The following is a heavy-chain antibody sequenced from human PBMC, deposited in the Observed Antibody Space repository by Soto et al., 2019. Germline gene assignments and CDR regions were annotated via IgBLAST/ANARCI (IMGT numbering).Heavy chain of an antibody. CDR3: ARVLVGGTYVAATYYYSYGMDV. J-gene: IGHJ6*02. CDR1: GFTFNSYS. D-gene: IGHD1-26*01. V-gene: IGHV3-48*02. Sequence: EVQLVESGGGLVQRGGSLRLSCAVSGFTFNSYSMNWVRQAPGKGLEWVSYISSSSISVYYADSVKGRFTISRDNAGNSLYLHMNTLRDEDTAVYYCARVLVGGTYVAATYYYSYGMDVWGQGTTVIVSS. CDR2: ISSSSISV.